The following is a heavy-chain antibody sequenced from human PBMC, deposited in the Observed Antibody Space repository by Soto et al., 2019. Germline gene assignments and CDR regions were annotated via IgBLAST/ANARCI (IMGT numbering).Heavy chain of an antibody. CDR1: GASISSDSR. CDR2: IHHSGDD. CDR3: AELKFGKFGTY. J-gene: IGHJ4*02. D-gene: IGHD3-10*01. V-gene: IGHV4-4*02. Sequence: SETLSLTCAGSGASISSDSRWSWVRQPPGKGLEWIAEIHHSGDDNYTPSLQSRAIISLDKSRNQFSLKLMSVTAADTAVYYCAELKFGKFGTYWGQGIPVTVSS.